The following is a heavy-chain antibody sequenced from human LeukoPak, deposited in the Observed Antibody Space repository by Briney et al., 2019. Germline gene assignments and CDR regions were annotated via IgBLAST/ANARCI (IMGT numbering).Heavy chain of an antibody. J-gene: IGHJ4*02. D-gene: IGHD6-19*01. CDR3: AKGHSGWYDGDYFDY. V-gene: IGHV3-9*01. CDR1: GFTFDDYA. Sequence: GRSLRLSCAASGFTFDDYAMHWVRQAPGKGLEWVSGISWNSGTIGYADSVKGRFTISRDNAKNSLYLQMNSLRPEDTALYYCAKGHSGWYDGDYFDYWGQGTLVTVSS. CDR2: ISWNSGTI.